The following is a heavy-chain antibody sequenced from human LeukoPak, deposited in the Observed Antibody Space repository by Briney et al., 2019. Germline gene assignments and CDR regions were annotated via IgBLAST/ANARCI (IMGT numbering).Heavy chain of an antibody. CDR3: ARDIGYCSSTSCYALRYYYYMDV. CDR2: INPNSGGT. V-gene: IGHV1-2*02. D-gene: IGHD2-2*01. Sequence: ASVKVSCKASGYTFTGYYMHWVRQATGQGLEWMGWINPNSGGTNYAQKFQGRVTMTRDTSISTAYMELSRLRSDDTAVYYCARDIGYCSSTSCYALRYYYYMDVWGKGTTVTVSS. CDR1: GYTFTGYY. J-gene: IGHJ6*03.